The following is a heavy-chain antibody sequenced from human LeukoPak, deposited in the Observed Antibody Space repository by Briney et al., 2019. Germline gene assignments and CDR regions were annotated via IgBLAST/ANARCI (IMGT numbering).Heavy chain of an antibody. Sequence: ASVKVSCKASGYTFTGYYMHWVRKAPGQGLEWMGWINPNSGGTNYAQKFQGRVTMTRDTSISTAYMELSRLRSDDTAVYYCAREALYCSSTSCYNDYWGQGTLVTVSS. CDR3: AREALYCSSTSCYNDY. V-gene: IGHV1-2*02. CDR1: GYTFTGYY. CDR2: INPNSGGT. D-gene: IGHD2-2*02. J-gene: IGHJ4*02.